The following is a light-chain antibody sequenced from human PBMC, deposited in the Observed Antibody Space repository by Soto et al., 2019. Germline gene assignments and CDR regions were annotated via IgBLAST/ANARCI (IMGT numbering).Light chain of an antibody. CDR3: CLYVGATTYV. J-gene: IGLJ1*01. V-gene: IGLV2-23*01. Sequence: QSVLAQPASVSGSPGQSITISCTGASGYVGTYSLVSWYQQHPGKAPKVVNYEGHKRPSGVPDRFSGSTSVNTASLTISGLQTDDEADYYCCLYVGATTYVFGTGTKVTVL. CDR2: EGH. CDR1: SGYVGTYSL.